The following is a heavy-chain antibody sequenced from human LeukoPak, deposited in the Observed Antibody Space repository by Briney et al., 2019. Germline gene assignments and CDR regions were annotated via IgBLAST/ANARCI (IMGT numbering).Heavy chain of an antibody. CDR3: ARDMGGPDNY. D-gene: IGHD3-16*01. Sequence: PSETLSLTCTVSGGSISSHYWSWIREPPGKGLGWIGFIYYSGSTDYNPSLKSRVTISVDTSRNQFSLKLSSVTAADTAVYYCARDMGGPDNYWGQGTLVTVSS. CDR2: IYYSGST. J-gene: IGHJ4*02. V-gene: IGHV4-59*11. CDR1: GGSISSHY.